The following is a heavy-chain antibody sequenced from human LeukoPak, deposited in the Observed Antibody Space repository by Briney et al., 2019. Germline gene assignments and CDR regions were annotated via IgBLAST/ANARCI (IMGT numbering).Heavy chain of an antibody. J-gene: IGHJ6*03. CDR1: GCTLTELS. D-gene: IGHD3-22*01. V-gene: IGHV1-24*01. Sequence: ASVKVSCKVSGCTLTELSMHWVRQAPGKGLEWMGGFDPEDGETIYAQKFQGRVTMTEDTSTDTAYMELSSLRSEDTAVYYCATASSDSSGYYYYYYYMDVWGKGTTVTVSS. CDR3: ATASSDSSGYYYYYYYMDV. CDR2: FDPEDGET.